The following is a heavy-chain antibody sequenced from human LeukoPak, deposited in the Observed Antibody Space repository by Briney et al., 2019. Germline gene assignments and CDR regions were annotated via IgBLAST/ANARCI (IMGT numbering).Heavy chain of an antibody. CDR3: AKKSGDHFHFDF. CDR2: IKQDGSEK. D-gene: IGHD2-21*01. J-gene: IGHJ4*02. V-gene: IGHV3-7*03. Sequence: GGSLRLSCAASGFTFSSYWVSWVRQAPGKGLEWVANIKQDGSEKYYVDSVKGRFTISRDNAKNSLYLQMNSLRAEDTAVYHCAKKSGDHFHFDFWGQGTLVTVSS. CDR1: GFTFSSYW.